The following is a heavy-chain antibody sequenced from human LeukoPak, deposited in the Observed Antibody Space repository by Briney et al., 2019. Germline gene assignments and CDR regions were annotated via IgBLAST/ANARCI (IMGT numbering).Heavy chain of an antibody. Sequence: PGGSLRLSCAASGFTFSSYSMNWVRQAPAKGLEWVSSISSSSSYIYYADSVKGRFTFSRDNAKNSLYLQMNSLRAEDTAVYYCARVPTMIGYFDYWGQGTLVTVSS. V-gene: IGHV3-21*01. CDR1: GFTFSSYS. D-gene: IGHD3-22*01. J-gene: IGHJ4*02. CDR2: ISSSSSYI. CDR3: ARVPTMIGYFDY.